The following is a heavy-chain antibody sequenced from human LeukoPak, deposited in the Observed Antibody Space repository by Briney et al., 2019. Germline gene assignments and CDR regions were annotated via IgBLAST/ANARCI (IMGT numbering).Heavy chain of an antibody. CDR2: IKQDGSEK. CDR1: GFTFSTYW. J-gene: IGHJ4*02. V-gene: IGHV3-7*01. CDR3: ARSQQLVRGAFDY. Sequence: GGSLRLSCAASGFTFSTYWMSWVRQAPGKGLEWVAKIKQDGSEKYYVDSVKGRFTISRDNAKESLYLQMNSLRAEDTAVYYCARSQQLVRGAFDYWGQGTLVTVSS. D-gene: IGHD6-13*01.